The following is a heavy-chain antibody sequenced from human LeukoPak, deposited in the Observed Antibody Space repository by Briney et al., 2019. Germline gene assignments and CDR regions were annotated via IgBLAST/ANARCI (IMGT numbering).Heavy chain of an antibody. V-gene: IGHV4-34*01. J-gene: IGHJ4*02. CDR2: INHSGST. D-gene: IGHD6-13*01. CDR1: GGSFSGYY. CDR3: ARRWGSRDN. Sequence: SETLSLTCAVYGGSFSGYYWSWIRQPPGKGLEWIGEINHSGSTNYNPSLKSRVTISVDTSKNQFSLKLSSVTAADTAVYYCARRWGSRDNWGQGTLVTVSS.